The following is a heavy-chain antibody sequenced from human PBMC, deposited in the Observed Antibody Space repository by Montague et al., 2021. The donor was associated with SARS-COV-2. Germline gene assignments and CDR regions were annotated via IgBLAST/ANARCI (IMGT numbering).Heavy chain of an antibody. Sequence: SETLSLTCSVSGASISTSTDHWAWIRQSPGKGLEWVGGFSYSDSTHYNPSLRSRVTISVDSSKNQFSLKLNSVTAADTAIYYCARHMGHVPVSVTGANWFDPWGQGTLVTVSS. CDR1: GASISTSTDH. CDR3: ARHMGHVPVSVTGANWFDP. J-gene: IGHJ5*02. CDR2: FSYSDST. V-gene: IGHV4-39*01. D-gene: IGHD5/OR15-5a*01.